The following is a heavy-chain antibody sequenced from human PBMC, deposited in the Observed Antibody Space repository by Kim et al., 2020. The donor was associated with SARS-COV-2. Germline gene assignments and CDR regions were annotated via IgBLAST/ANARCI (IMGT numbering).Heavy chain of an antibody. Sequence: SETLSLTCTVSGGSISSYYWSWIRQPPGKGLEWIGYIYYSGSTNYNPSLKSRVTISVDTSKNQFSLKLSSVTAEDTAVYYCARFISWFYAAAGTSNYFDYWGQGTLVTVSS. D-gene: IGHD6-13*01. J-gene: IGHJ4*02. V-gene: IGHV4-59*01. CDR1: GGSISSYY. CDR3: ARFISWFYAAAGTSNYFDY. CDR2: IYYSGST.